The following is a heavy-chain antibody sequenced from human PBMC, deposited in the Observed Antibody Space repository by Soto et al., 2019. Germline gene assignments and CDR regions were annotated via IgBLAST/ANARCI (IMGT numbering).Heavy chain of an antibody. CDR2: ISAYNGNT. CDR3: AREGGGSYCSGGSCYPYYFDY. CDR1: GYTFTSYG. Sequence: QVQLVQSGAEVKKPGASVKVSCKASGYTFTSYGISWVRQAPGQGLEWMGWISAYNGNTNYAQKLQGRVTMTTDTSTSTAYMELRSLRSDDTAVYYCAREGGGSYCSGGSCYPYYFDYWDQGTLVTVSS. J-gene: IGHJ4*02. V-gene: IGHV1-18*04. D-gene: IGHD2-15*01.